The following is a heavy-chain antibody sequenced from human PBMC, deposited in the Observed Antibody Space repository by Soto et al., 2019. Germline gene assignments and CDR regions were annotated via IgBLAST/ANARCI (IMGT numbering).Heavy chain of an antibody. CDR1: GDSISGSQW. J-gene: IGHJ3*02. Sequence: QVQLQESGPGLVKPSETLSLTCAVSGDSISGSQWWSWVRLPPGKGLEWIGEISHTGTTNYNPSLKSRVTMSVDKPKNQFSLNLTSVTAADTAVYYCARDRSDSSRADSFDIWGQGTMVTVSS. V-gene: IGHV4-4*02. D-gene: IGHD6-25*01. CDR2: ISHTGTT. CDR3: ARDRSDSSRADSFDI.